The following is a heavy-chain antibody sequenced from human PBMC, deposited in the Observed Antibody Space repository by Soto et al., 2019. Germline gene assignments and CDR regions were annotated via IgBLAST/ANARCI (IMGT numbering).Heavy chain of an antibody. CDR3: ARSGPTPDRRSYYYGMDV. V-gene: IGHV3-33*01. Sequence: GGSLRLSCAASGFTFSSYGMHWVRQAPGKGLEWVAVIWYDGSNKYYADSVKGRFTISRDNSKNTLYLQMNSLRAEDTAVYYCARSGPTPDRRSYYYGMDVWGQGTTVTVSS. D-gene: IGHD3-10*01. CDR2: IWYDGSNK. J-gene: IGHJ6*02. CDR1: GFTFSSYG.